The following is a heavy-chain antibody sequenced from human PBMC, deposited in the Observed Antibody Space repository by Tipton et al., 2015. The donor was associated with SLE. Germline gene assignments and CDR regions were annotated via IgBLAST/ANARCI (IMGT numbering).Heavy chain of an antibody. Sequence: TLSLTCAVSGGSVSSGPYYWSWVRQPPGKGLEWIGCIYYSGNTYYNSSLKSRLTISVDTSKNQFSLKLSSVTAADTAVYYCARVLTGDWFDPWGQGTLVTVSS. D-gene: IGHD7-27*01. CDR1: GGSVSSGPYY. V-gene: IGHV4-31*11. J-gene: IGHJ5*02. CDR2: IYYSGNT. CDR3: ARVLTGDWFDP.